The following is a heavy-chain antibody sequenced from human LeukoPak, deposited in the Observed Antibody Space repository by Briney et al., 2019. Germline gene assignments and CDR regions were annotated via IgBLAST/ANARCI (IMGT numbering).Heavy chain of an antibody. D-gene: IGHD4-17*01. J-gene: IGHJ4*02. V-gene: IGHV3-23*01. CDR3: ARVDGDYVGY. CDR2: VSGSGGST. Sequence: GGSLRLSCAASGFTFSSYAMSWVRQAPGKGLEWVSAVSGSGGSTYYADSVKGRFTISGNNSKNTLYLQMNSLRAEDTAVYYCARVDGDYVGYWGQGTLVTVSS. CDR1: GFTFSSYA.